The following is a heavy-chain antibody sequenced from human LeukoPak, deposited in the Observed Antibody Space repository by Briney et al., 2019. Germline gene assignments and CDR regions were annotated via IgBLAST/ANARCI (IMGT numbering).Heavy chain of an antibody. CDR2: ISGSGGST. V-gene: IGHV3-23*01. D-gene: IGHD3-22*01. CDR3: ATNPPYDSSGYRYYYYYMYV. Sequence: GGSLRLSCAASGFTFSSYAMSWVRQAPGKGLEWASGISGSGGSTYYADSVKGRFTISRDNSKNTLYLQMNSLRAEDTAVYYCATNPPYDSSGYRYYYYYMYVWAKGTTVTVSS. CDR1: GFTFSSYA. J-gene: IGHJ6*03.